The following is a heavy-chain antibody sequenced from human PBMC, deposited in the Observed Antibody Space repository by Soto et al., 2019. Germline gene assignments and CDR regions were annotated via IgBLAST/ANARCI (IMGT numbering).Heavy chain of an antibody. D-gene: IGHD3-10*01. CDR1: GYSFTSYW. Sequence: PGESLKISCKGSGYSFTSYWIGWVRQMPGKGLEWMGIIYPGDPDTRYSPSFQGQVTISADKSISTAYLQWSSLKASDTAMYYCARLRKLRGVSSPNIYYYFGMDVWGQGTTVTSP. V-gene: IGHV5-51*01. CDR2: IYPGDPDT. J-gene: IGHJ6*02. CDR3: ARLRKLRGVSSPNIYYYFGMDV.